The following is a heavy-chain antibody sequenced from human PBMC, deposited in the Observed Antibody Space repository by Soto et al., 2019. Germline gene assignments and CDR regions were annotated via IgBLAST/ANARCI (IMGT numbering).Heavy chain of an antibody. CDR2: IIPIFGTA. V-gene: IGHV1-69*12. CDR3: ATADRVVKYLGHDAFDI. CDR1: GGTFSSYA. Sequence: QVQLVQSGAEVKKPGSSVKVSCKASGGTFSSYAISWVRQAPGQGLEWMGGIIPIFGTANYEQKFQGRVTIAADESTSTAYREPSSLRSEDTAVYYCATADRVVKYLGHDAFDIAGPGTMVTVS. J-gene: IGHJ3*02. D-gene: IGHD5-12*01.